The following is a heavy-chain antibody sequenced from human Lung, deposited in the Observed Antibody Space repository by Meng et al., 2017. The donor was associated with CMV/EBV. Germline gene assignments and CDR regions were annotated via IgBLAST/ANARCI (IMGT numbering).Heavy chain of an antibody. CDR3: LRTSGGSV. V-gene: IGHV4/OR15-8*01. D-gene: IGHD3-10*01. CDR2: IPHRGTS. CDR1: GASFSDSTTNSNR. Sequence: GHLQGWWRGLVTPSVTPSVTLVVTGASFSDSTTNSNRRAWVRQLPGKGLEWIGEIPHRGTSADNPSPMSVVSLQINKSKNQFSLKLTDVTVADTAVYHSLRTSGGSVWGQGTLVTVSS. J-gene: IGHJ1*01.